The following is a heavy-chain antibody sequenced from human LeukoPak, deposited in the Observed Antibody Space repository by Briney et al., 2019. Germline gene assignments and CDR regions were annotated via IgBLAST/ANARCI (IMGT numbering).Heavy chain of an antibody. V-gene: IGHV4-39*07. Sequence: PSETLSLTCTVSGGSISSSSYYWGWIRQPPGKGLEWIGSIYYSGSTYYNPSLKSRVTISVDTSKNQFSLKLSSVTAADTAVYYCARTEDYYGSGSYYKRQRGNWFDPWGQGTLVTVSS. D-gene: IGHD3-10*01. CDR3: ARTEDYYGSGSYYKRQRGNWFDP. CDR2: IYYSGST. J-gene: IGHJ5*02. CDR1: GGSISSSSYY.